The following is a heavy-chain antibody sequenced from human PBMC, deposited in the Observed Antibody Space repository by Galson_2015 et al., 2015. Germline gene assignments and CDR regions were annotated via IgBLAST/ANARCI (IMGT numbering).Heavy chain of an antibody. CDR1: GYTFTSYA. V-gene: IGHV1-3*01. D-gene: IGHD6-19*01. CDR3: ARAITVAGLFDY. CDR2: INGGNGKT. Sequence: SVKVSCKASGYTFTSYAIHWVRQAPGQRLEWMGWINGGNGKTKYSQKFQGRVTITRDTSATTVYMEQSSLRSEDTAAYYCARAITVAGLFDYWGQGTLVTLSS. J-gene: IGHJ4*02.